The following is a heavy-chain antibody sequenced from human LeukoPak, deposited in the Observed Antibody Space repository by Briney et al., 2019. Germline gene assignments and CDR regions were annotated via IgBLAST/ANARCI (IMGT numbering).Heavy chain of an antibody. CDR2: ISYGGSNI. Sequence: GRSVRLSCAASGLTFNSYAMHGPRQAPGKGLEGVAVISYGGSNIYYACSVKDRFSISRDNSKNTLYLQMNSLRAEDTAVYYCARDLTVTPGLRDSRPEGILDYWGQGTLVTVSS. CDR1: GLTFNSYA. CDR3: ARDLTVTPGLRDSRPEGILDY. V-gene: IGHV3-30*04. J-gene: IGHJ4*02. D-gene: IGHD3-9*01.